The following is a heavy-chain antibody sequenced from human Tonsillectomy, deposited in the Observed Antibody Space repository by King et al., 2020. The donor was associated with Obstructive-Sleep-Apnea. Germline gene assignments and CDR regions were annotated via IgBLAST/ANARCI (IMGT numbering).Heavy chain of an antibody. J-gene: IGHJ5*02. D-gene: IGHD1-1*01. Sequence: QLVQSGAEVKKPGESLRISCKGSGYSFTSYWISWVRQMPGKGLEWMGRIDPSDSYTNYSPSFQGHVTISADKSISTAYLQWSSLKASDTAMYYCARHPSPLRTGMGGGWFDPWGQGTLVTVSS. CDR1: GYSFTSYW. CDR2: IDPSDSYT. V-gene: IGHV5-10-1*01. CDR3: ARHPSPLRTGMGGGWFDP.